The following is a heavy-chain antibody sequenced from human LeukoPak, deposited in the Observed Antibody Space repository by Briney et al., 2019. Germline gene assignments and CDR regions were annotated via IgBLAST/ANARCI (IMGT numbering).Heavy chain of an antibody. Sequence: PGGSLRLSCAASGFTFSSYSMNWVRQAPGKGLEWVSSISSSSSYIYYADSVKGRFTISRDNSKNTLYLQMNSLRAEDTAVYYCAKDTEDSSDYWPDYWGQGTLVTVSS. J-gene: IGHJ4*02. CDR2: ISSSSSYI. CDR1: GFTFSSYS. D-gene: IGHD3-22*01. CDR3: AKDTEDSSDYWPDY. V-gene: IGHV3-21*01.